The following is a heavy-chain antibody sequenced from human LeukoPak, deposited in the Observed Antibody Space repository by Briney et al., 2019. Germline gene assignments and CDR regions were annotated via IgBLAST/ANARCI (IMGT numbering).Heavy chain of an antibody. Sequence: PGGSLRLSCAASGFTFSSYAMHWVRQAPGKGLEWVAVISYDGSNKYYADSVKGRFTISRDNSKNTLYLQMNSLRAEDTAVYYCARSYGSGSYDWVPWDCADYWGQGTLVTVSS. D-gene: IGHD3-10*01. V-gene: IGHV3-30-3*01. CDR1: GFTFSSYA. CDR2: ISYDGSNK. J-gene: IGHJ4*02. CDR3: ARSYGSGSYDWVPWDCADY.